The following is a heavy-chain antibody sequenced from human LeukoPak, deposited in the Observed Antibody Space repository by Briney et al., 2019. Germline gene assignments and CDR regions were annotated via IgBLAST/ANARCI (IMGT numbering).Heavy chain of an antibody. CDR2: IGPSGVTR. D-gene: IGHD7-27*01. J-gene: IGHJ4*02. Sequence: GGSLRLSCEGSGFMFGNHGLIWVRQAPGKGLDWLSFIGPSGVTRLYANSVKGRFTISRDNSKNTLYLQMNSLRAEDTAVYYCAKWDYPWGNLGDYWGQGTLVTVSS. CDR3: AKWDYPWGNLGDY. CDR1: GFMFGNHG. V-gene: IGHV3-23*01.